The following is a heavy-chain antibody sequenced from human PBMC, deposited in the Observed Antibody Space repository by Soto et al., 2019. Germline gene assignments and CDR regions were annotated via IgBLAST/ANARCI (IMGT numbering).Heavy chain of an antibody. J-gene: IGHJ5*02. CDR2: TN. Sequence: QVQLRESGPGLVRPSETLSLTCHVSRDSVSGNSWSWLRQAPGERLELIGCTNNYNPSLKSRITVSVEASKNEVSLELRSVSPADTAVYYCAQGSLVFTSWGQGTLVTVSS. CDR3: AQGSLVFTS. CDR1: RDSVSGNS. D-gene: IGHD2-15*01. V-gene: IGHV4-4*09.